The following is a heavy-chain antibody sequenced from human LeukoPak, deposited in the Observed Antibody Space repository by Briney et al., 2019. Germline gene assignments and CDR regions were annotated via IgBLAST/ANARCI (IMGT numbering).Heavy chain of an antibody. J-gene: IGHJ4*02. V-gene: IGHV4-59*01. CDR2: IYYSGST. Sequence: SETLSLTCSVSGGSISSYYWSWIRQPPGKGLEWVGYIYYSGSTNYNPSLKSRVTISVDTSKNQFSLRLSSGTAADTAVYYCARVTGYIVEDYFDYWGQGTLVTVSS. CDR1: GGSISSYY. CDR3: ARVTGYIVEDYFDY. D-gene: IGHD3-22*01.